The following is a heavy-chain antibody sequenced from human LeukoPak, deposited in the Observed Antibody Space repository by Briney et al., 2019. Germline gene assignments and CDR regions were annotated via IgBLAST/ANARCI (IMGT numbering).Heavy chain of an antibody. J-gene: IGHJ4*02. CDR1: GFTFSSYA. CDR2: ISGSGGST. CDR3: AKDMPPSSGWYGTTHFDY. D-gene: IGHD6-19*01. Sequence: QSGGSLRLSCAGAGFTFSSYAMSWVRQAPGKGLEWVSAISGSGGSTYYADSVKGRFTISRDNSKNTLYLQMNSLRAVDTAVYYCAKDMPPSSGWYGTTHFDYWGQGTLVTVSS. V-gene: IGHV3-23*01.